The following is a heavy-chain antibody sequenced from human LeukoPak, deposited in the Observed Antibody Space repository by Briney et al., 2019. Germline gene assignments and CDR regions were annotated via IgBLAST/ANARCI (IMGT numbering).Heavy chain of an antibody. Sequence: SETLSLTCAVYGGSFSGYYWSWIRQPPGKGLEWIGEINHSGSTNYNPSLKSRVTISVDASKNQFSLKLSSVTAADTAVYYCARGRTWIQLWSQAWYSDLWGRGTLVTVSS. V-gene: IGHV4-34*01. CDR2: INHSGST. CDR3: ARGRTWIQLWSQAWYSDL. D-gene: IGHD5-18*01. CDR1: GGSFSGYY. J-gene: IGHJ2*01.